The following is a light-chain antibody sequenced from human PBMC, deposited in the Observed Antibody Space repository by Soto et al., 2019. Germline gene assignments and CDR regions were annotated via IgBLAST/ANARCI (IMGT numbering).Light chain of an antibody. CDR3: QPYNTAPYT. V-gene: IGKV1-27*01. J-gene: IGKJ2*01. CDR2: SAS. CDR1: QGISNY. Sequence: DIQMTQSPSSLSASVGDRVTITCRASQGISNYFAWYQQKPGKVPKLLIYSASTLQSGVPSRFSGSGSGTDFNLTIGSLETEDVETYYSQPYNTAPYTICQWTKLGIK.